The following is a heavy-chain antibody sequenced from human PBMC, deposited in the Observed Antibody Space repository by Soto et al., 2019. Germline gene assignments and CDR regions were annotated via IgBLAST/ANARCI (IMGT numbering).Heavy chain of an antibody. CDR1: GYTFTSYY. V-gene: IGHV1-46*03. D-gene: IGHD5-12*01. CDR3: AIFRGQDIVAAGMRPPYYYYYYYMDV. Sequence: ASVKVSCKASGYTFTSYYMHWVRQAPGQGLEWMGIINPSGGSTSYAQKFQGRVTMTRDTSTSTVYMELSSLRSEDTAVYYCAIFRGQDIVAAGMRPPYYYYYYYMDVWGKGTTVTVSS. CDR2: INPSGGST. J-gene: IGHJ6*03.